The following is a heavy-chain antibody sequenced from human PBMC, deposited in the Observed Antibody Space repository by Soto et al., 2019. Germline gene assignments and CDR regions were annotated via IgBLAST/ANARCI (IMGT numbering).Heavy chain of an antibody. CDR3: VREDILGVRSFDY. CDR1: GFTFSGYS. D-gene: IGHD3-9*01. V-gene: IGHV3-48*02. Sequence: ESVGGLVQWGGSLRLSCAASGFTFSGYSVNWVRQAPGKGLEWISYISSGSKTIYYADSVKGRFIVSRDNAKNSQYLQMSSLRDEDTAVYYCVREDILGVRSFDYWGQGTLVTVSS. CDR2: ISSGSKTI. J-gene: IGHJ4*02.